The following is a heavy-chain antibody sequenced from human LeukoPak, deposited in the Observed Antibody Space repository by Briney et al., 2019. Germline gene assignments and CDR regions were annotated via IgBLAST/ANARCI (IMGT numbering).Heavy chain of an antibody. CDR3: ARVLYSSSWYPLYYFDY. Sequence: PGGSLRLSCAASGFTFSDYYMSWIRQAPGKGLEWVSYISSSGSTIYYADSVKGRFTISRDNAKNSLYLQMNSLRVEDTAVYYCARVLYSSSWYPLYYFDYWGQGTLVTVSS. CDR1: GFTFSDYY. V-gene: IGHV3-11*04. D-gene: IGHD6-13*01. J-gene: IGHJ4*02. CDR2: ISSSGSTI.